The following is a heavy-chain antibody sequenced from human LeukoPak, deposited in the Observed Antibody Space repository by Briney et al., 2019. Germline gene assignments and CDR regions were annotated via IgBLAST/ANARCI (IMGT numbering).Heavy chain of an antibody. D-gene: IGHD5-18*01. V-gene: IGHV4-61*02. Sequence: SETLSLTCTVSGGSISSGSYYWSWIRQPAGKGLAWIGRIYTSGSTNYNPSLKSRVTISVDTSKNQFSLKLSSVTAADTAVYYCAGGRPGGGGYSYGSAPDYWGQGTLVTVSS. CDR2: IYTSGST. J-gene: IGHJ4*02. CDR3: AGGRPGGGGYSYGSAPDY. CDR1: GGSISSGSYY.